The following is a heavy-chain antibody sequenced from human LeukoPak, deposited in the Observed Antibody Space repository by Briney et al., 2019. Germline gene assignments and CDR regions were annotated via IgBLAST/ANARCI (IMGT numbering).Heavy chain of an antibody. CDR2: IYYSGST. CDR3: ARQDCSSTSCYHGDDY. J-gene: IGHJ4*02. Sequence: PSETLSLTCTVSGGSISSSSYYWGWIRQPPGKGLEWIGSIYYSGSTYYNPSLKSRVTISVDTSKNQFFLKLSSVTAADTAVYYCARQDCSSTSCYHGDDYWGQGTLVTVSS. D-gene: IGHD2-2*01. V-gene: IGHV4-39*01. CDR1: GGSISSSSYY.